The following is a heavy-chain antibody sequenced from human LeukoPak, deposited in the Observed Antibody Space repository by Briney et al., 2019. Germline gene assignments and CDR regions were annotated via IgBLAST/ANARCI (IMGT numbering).Heavy chain of an antibody. Sequence: GRSLRLSCAASGFTFSSYGMHWVRQAPGKGLEWVAVISYEGSNKYYADSVKGRFTISRDNSKNTLYLQMNSLRAEDTAVYYCATQEGYCSSTSCYTEYFDYWGQGTLVTVSS. CDR2: ISYEGSNK. D-gene: IGHD2-2*02. V-gene: IGHV3-30*03. CDR1: GFTFSSYG. CDR3: ATQEGYCSSTSCYTEYFDY. J-gene: IGHJ4*02.